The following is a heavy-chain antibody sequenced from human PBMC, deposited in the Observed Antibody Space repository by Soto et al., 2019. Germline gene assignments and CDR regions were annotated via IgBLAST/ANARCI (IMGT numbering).Heavy chain of an antibody. Sequence: QGQLGQSGAEVKKPGASVKISCEASGYTFTSHGISWVRQAPGQGLAWLGWISTYNSRTHYAQKVQGRVTMTTDTSTSTAYLYLRSLTFDDAAVYYCARARYCARPGCYKHYYYGMDAWGQGTTVTVSS. CDR2: ISTYNSRT. CDR3: ARARYCARPGCYKHYYYGMDA. V-gene: IGHV1-18*04. D-gene: IGHD2-2*02. J-gene: IGHJ6*02. CDR1: GYTFTSHG.